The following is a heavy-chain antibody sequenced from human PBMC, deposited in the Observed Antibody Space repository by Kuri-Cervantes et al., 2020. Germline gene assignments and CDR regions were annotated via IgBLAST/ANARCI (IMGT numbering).Heavy chain of an antibody. Sequence: ASVKVSCKASGYTFTSYYMHWVRQAPGQGLEWMGIINPSGGSTSYAQKFQGRVTMTRDTSTSTVYMELSSLRSEDTAVYYCATEQKQWLVPPHSGGMDVWGQGTTVTVSS. CDR3: ATEQKQWLVPPHSGGMDV. J-gene: IGHJ6*02. V-gene: IGHV1-46*01. CDR2: INPSGGST. CDR1: GYTFTSYY. D-gene: IGHD6-19*01.